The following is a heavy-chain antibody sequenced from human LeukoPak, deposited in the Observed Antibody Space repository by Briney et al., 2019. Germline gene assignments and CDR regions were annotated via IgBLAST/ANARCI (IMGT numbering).Heavy chain of an antibody. CDR1: GFMFGSYW. D-gene: IGHD5-24*01. J-gene: IGHJ5*01. V-gene: IGHV3-7*03. CDR3: AREYDGYTSFWLDF. CDR2: MNQDGSEN. Sequence: GALCLSCAASGFMFGSYWMTWVRQPPGRGLEWVANMNQDGSENYYVDSVKGRFTISRDNANNTLYLQMNSLRAEDTDVYYCAREYDGYTSFWLDFWGQGTLVTVSS.